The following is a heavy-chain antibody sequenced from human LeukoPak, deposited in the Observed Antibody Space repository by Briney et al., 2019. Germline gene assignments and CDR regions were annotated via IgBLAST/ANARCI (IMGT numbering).Heavy chain of an antibody. CDR3: ARGGVRYCSSTSCYGRFAARGGYMDV. J-gene: IGHJ6*03. D-gene: IGHD2-2*01. CDR2: IDHSGST. Sequence: SETLSLTCTVSGYSISSGYYWGWIRQPPGKGLEWTGSIDHSGSTYYNPSLKSRITISVDTSKNQFSLKLSSVTAADTAVYYCARGGVRYCSSTSCYGRFAARGGYMDVWGKGTTVTVSS. CDR1: GYSISSGYY. V-gene: IGHV4-38-2*02.